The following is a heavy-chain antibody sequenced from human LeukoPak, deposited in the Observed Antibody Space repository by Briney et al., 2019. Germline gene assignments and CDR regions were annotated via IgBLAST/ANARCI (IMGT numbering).Heavy chain of an antibody. J-gene: IGHJ4*02. D-gene: IGHD2-2*01. V-gene: IGHV4-4*07. Sequence: PSETLSLTCTVSGGSISSYYWSWIRQPAGKGLEWIGRIYTSGNTKYNPSLKSRVTISVDTSKNQFSLKLSSVTAADTAVYYCARGGIVVPAVPFDYWGQGTLVTVSS. CDR3: ARGGIVVPAVPFDY. CDR2: IYTSGNT. CDR1: GGSISSYY.